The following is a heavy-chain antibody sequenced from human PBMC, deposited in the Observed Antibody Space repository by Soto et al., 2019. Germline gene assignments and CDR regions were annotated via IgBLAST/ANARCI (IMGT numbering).Heavy chain of an antibody. Sequence: SETLSLTCTVSGGSISDYYWSWIRQPPGKGLEWIGYIYYRGNTNYDPSLKSRVTISLDTSKNQFSLKLSSVTAADTAVYYCARTNIAARPGAMDVWGQGTTVTVSS. J-gene: IGHJ6*02. CDR3: ARTNIAARPGAMDV. CDR2: IYYRGNT. V-gene: IGHV4-59*01. D-gene: IGHD6-6*01. CDR1: GGSISDYY.